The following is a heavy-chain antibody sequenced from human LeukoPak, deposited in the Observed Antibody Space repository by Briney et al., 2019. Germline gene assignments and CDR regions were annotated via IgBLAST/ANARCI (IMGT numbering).Heavy chain of an antibody. CDR1: GFTFSSYS. Sequence: PGGSLRLSCAATGFTFSSYSMNWVRQAPGKGLEWVSAISDTGVDTYYADSVKGRFTMSRDNSKSTLFLQMNRLRGEDTAVYYCANGNSNSPKDYWGQGTLVTVSS. D-gene: IGHD2-2*01. CDR2: ISDTGVDT. CDR3: ANGNSNSPKDY. V-gene: IGHV3-23*01. J-gene: IGHJ4*02.